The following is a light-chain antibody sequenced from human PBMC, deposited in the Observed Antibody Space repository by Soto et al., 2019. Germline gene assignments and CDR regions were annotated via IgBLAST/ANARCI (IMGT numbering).Light chain of an antibody. CDR1: SSNIGSNA. Sequence: QAVLTQPPSASGTPGQRVTISCSGGSSNIGSNAVNWYQQLPGTAPKVLIYSNNQRPSGVPDRFSASKSGTSASLAISGLQSEDEADYYCAAWGDSLNGYVFGTGTKVTV. J-gene: IGLJ1*01. CDR2: SNN. CDR3: AAWGDSLNGYV. V-gene: IGLV1-44*01.